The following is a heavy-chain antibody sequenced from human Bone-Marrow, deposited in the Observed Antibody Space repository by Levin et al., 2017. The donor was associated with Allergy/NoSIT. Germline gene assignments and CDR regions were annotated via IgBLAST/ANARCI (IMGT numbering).Heavy chain of an antibody. Sequence: QTLSLTCTFSGFSLSTSGVAVGWIRQPPGKALAWLALIFWDDDKRYSPSLKNRLTITKDTSKNQVVLTMTNMDPVETATYYCAHRPAVGGRFDYWGQGILVTVSS. CDR1: GFSLSTSGVA. V-gene: IGHV2-5*02. J-gene: IGHJ4*02. CDR3: AHRPAVGGRFDY. CDR2: IFWDDDK. D-gene: IGHD1-26*01.